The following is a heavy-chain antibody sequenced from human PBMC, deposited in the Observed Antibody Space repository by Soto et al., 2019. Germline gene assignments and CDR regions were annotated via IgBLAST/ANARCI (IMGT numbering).Heavy chain of an antibody. CDR2: INHSGGS. V-gene: IGHV4-34*01. CDR3: ARGFSTGPLDY. J-gene: IGHJ4*02. Sequence: QVQLQQWGAGLLKPSETLSLTCAVYGGSFSGYYWNWIRQPPGKGLEWIGEINHSGGSNYSPSLTSRVTLSLNTSEHQFSLKLSSVTAADTAVYYCARGFSTGPLDYWGQGTLVTVSS. CDR1: GGSFSGYY. D-gene: IGHD2-2*01.